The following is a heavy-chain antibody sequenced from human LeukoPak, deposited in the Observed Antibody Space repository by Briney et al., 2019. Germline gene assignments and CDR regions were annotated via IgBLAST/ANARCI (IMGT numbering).Heavy chain of an antibody. D-gene: IGHD6-19*01. V-gene: IGHV3-30-3*01. CDR1: GFTFSTYS. J-gene: IGHJ4*02. Sequence: PGRSLRLSCAASGFTFSTYSMHWVRQAPGKGLEWVAVMSYDGSSIYYADSVKGRFTISRDNSKNTLYLQMSSLRAEDTAIYYCARVYSSGWSLPFEYWGQGTLVTVSS. CDR3: ARVYSSGWSLPFEY. CDR2: MSYDGSSI.